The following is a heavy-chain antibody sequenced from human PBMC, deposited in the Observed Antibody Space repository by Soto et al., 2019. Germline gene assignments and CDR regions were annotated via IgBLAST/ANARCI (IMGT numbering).Heavy chain of an antibody. V-gene: IGHV4-59*01. J-gene: IGHJ4*02. CDR1: GGSISSYY. CDR2: ICYSGST. D-gene: IGHD3-22*01. CDR3: AGALNYYDSSGYLDY. Sequence: SETLSLTCTVSGGSISSYYLSWIRQPPGKGLEWIGYICYSGSTNYNPSLKSRVTISVDTSKNQFSLKLSSVTAADTAVYYCAGALNYYDSSGYLDYWGQGTMVTVYS.